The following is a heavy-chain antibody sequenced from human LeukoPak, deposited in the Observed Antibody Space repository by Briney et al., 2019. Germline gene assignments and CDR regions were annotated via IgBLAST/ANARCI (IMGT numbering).Heavy chain of an antibody. D-gene: IGHD2-21*01. Sequence: GGSLRLSCTASGFTFSDYAMHWVRQAPGKGLEWVSIISYDEDNKYYSDSVKGRFTISRDNSKNTLYLQMNSLRAEDTAVYYCARDVVYWGQGTLVTVSS. CDR2: ISYDEDNK. CDR1: GFTFSDYA. V-gene: IGHV3-30*14. CDR3: ARDVVY. J-gene: IGHJ4*02.